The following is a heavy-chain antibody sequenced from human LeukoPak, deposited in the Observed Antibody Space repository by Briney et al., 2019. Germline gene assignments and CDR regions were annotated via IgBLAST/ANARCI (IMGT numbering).Heavy chain of an antibody. CDR3: ARDRYSSSWGMDV. CDR2: ISGSGGST. Sequence: TGGSLRLSCAASGFTSSSYAMSWVRQAPGKGLEWVSAISGSGGSTYYADSVKGRFTISRDNSKNTLYLQMNSLRAEDTAVYYCARDRYSSSWGMDVWGQGTTVTVSS. CDR1: GFTSSSYA. J-gene: IGHJ6*02. D-gene: IGHD6-13*01. V-gene: IGHV3-23*01.